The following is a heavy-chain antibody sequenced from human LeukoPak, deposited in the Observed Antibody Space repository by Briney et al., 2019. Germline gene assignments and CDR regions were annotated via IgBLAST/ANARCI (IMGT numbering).Heavy chain of an antibody. CDR1: GGSFSGYY. V-gene: IGHV4-34*01. Sequence: SETLSLTCAVYGGSFSGYYWSWIRQPPGKGLEWIGEINHSGSTNYNPSLTSRVTISVDTSKNQFSLKLSSVTAADTAVYYCASRRSYGPGSRFDYWGQGTLVTVSS. CDR2: INHSGST. D-gene: IGHD3-10*01. CDR3: ASRRSYGPGSRFDY. J-gene: IGHJ4*02.